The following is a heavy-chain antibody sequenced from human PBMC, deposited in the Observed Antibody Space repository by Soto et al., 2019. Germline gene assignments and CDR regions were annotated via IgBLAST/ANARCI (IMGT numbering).Heavy chain of an antibody. Sequence: SETLSLTCTVSGGSISSYYWSWIRQPPGKGLEWIGYIYYSGSTNYNPSLKSRVTISVDSSKNQFSLKLSSVTAADTAVYYCARDMYYYDSSGYYYGMDVWGKGTTVTVSS. CDR3: ARDMYYYDSSGYYYGMDV. V-gene: IGHV4-59*01. CDR2: IYYSGST. J-gene: IGHJ6*04. CDR1: GGSISSYY. D-gene: IGHD3-22*01.